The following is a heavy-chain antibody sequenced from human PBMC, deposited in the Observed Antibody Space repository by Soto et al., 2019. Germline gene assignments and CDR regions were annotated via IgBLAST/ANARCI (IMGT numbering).Heavy chain of an antibody. CDR3: AREEGGEYSSSSPDY. J-gene: IGHJ4*02. CDR2: ISSSGSTI. V-gene: IGHV3-48*03. Sequence: GGSLRLSCAASGFTFSSYEMNWVRQAPGKGLEWVSYISSSGSTIYYADSVKGRFTISRDNAKNSLYLQMNSLRAEDTAVYYCAREEGGEYSSSSPDYWGQGTLVTVSS. CDR1: GFTFSSYE. D-gene: IGHD6-6*01.